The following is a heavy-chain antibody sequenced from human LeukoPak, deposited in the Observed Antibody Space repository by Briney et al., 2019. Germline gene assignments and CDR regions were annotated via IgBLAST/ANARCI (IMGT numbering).Heavy chain of an antibody. V-gene: IGHV1-2*02. CDR1: GYTFTGYY. Sequence: ASVKVSCKASGYTFTGYYMHWVRQAPGQGLEWMGWINPNSGGTNYAQKFQGRVTMTRDASISTAYMELSRLRSDDTAVYYCARRSRDLHDAFDIWGQGTMVTVSS. CDR2: INPNSGGT. D-gene: IGHD4-11*01. J-gene: IGHJ3*02. CDR3: ARRSRDLHDAFDI.